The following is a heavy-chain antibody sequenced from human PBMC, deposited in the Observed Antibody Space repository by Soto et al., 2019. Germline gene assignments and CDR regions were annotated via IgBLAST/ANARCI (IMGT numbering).Heavy chain of an antibody. CDR1: GYTFNIYG. Sequence: QIQLVQSGAEVKKPGASVKVSCKASGYTFNIYGINWVRQAPGQGLEWMGWISAFNGKTNYAQNVQGRVTMTTDTSTSTAYVELRSLRSDATAVYYCARDRVPKSSGFCPFDYWGHGTLVTVSS. D-gene: IGHD3-22*01. V-gene: IGHV1-18*01. CDR3: ARDRVPKSSGFCPFDY. J-gene: IGHJ4*01. CDR2: ISAFNGKT.